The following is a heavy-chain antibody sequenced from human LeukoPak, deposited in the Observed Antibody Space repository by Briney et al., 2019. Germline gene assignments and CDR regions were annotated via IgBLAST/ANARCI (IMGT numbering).Heavy chain of an antibody. J-gene: IGHJ4*02. D-gene: IGHD6-13*01. CDR1: GFTFGSYA. V-gene: IGHV3-30*04. CDR3: ARGDYSSSWYVDY. CDR2: RSYDGNNK. Sequence: GGSLRLSCAASGFTFGSYAMHWVHQAPGKGLEWVAVRSYDGNNKYYADSVKGRFTISRDNSKNTLYLQMNSLRAEDTAVYYCARGDYSSSWYVDYWGQGTLVTVSS.